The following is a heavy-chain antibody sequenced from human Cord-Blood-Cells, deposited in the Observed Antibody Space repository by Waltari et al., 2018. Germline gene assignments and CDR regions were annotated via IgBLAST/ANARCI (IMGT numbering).Heavy chain of an antibody. J-gene: IGHJ6*03. CDR2: INHSGST. D-gene: IGHD4-17*01. Sequence: QVQLQQWGAGLLKPSETLSLTYAVYGGSFSGYYWSWIRQPPGKGLEWIGEINHSGSTNYNPSLKSRVTISVDTSKNQFSLKLSSVTAADTAVYYCARGGDYYYYYYMDVWGKGTTVTVSS. V-gene: IGHV4-34*01. CDR1: GGSFSGYY. CDR3: ARGGDYYYYYYMDV.